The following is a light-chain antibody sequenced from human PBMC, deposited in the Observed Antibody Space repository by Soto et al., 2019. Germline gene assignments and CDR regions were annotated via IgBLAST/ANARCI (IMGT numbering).Light chain of an antibody. CDR3: PHYGSAQRA. J-gene: IGKJ1*01. Sequence: EIVLTQSPGTLSLSPGDRATLSCRASQTLMSGYLAWYQHKPGQAPRLLIYDVSSRTTGIPDRFSGSGSGKNLALTNSRLEPDDFAVHYCPHYGSAQRAVGQGTKVDIK. CDR2: DVS. CDR1: QTLMSGY. V-gene: IGKV3-20*01.